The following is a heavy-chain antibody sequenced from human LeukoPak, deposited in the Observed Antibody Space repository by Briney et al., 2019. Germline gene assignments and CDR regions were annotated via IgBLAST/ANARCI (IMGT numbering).Heavy chain of an antibody. J-gene: IGHJ4*03. Sequence: SVKVSCKASGNSISKFAVSWVRQAPGQGLEWMGGIIPLFGTADYPQKFQGRVTITADESTSTTYMELSSLKSEDTATYYCTTRSCGAGACSSSFYYYYGLHFWGQGTPVFVSS. V-gene: IGHV1-69*13. CDR3: TTRSCGAGACSSSFYYYYGLHF. CDR1: GNSISKFA. CDR2: IIPLFGTA. D-gene: IGHD3-16*01.